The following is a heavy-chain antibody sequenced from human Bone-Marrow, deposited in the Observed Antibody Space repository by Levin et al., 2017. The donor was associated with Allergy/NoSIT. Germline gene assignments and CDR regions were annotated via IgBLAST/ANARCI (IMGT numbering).Heavy chain of an antibody. CDR3: ARNNYYYALYV. J-gene: IGHJ6*01. CDR2: ISGSGGST. V-gene: IGHV3-23*01. CDR1: GFTFSSYT. Sequence: GGSLRLSCAASGFTFSSYTMSWVRQAPGKGLEWVSGISGSGGSTYYADSVKGRFTISRDKSKTTMYLQMNSLRAEETAIYYCARNNYYYALYVWGQGTTVTVSS.